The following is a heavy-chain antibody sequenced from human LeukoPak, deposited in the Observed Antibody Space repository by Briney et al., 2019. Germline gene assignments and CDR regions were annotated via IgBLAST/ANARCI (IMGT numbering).Heavy chain of an antibody. J-gene: IGHJ1*01. D-gene: IGHD1-26*01. CDR1: GFTFSSYA. Sequence: GGPLRLSCVASGFTFSSYAMSWDRQAPGKGLEWVSAISGSGVTTHYAGSVKGRFSISRDNSKNTLYLQMNSLRAEDTALYYCAKKVVVGATSPYSDFQDWGQGTLVTVSS. CDR3: AKKVVVGATSPYSDFQD. V-gene: IGHV3-23*01. CDR2: ISGSGVTT.